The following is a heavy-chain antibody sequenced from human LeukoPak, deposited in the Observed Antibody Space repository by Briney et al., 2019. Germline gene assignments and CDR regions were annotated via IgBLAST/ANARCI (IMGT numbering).Heavy chain of an antibody. CDR1: GFTFSSFW. D-gene: IGHD1-14*01. J-gene: IGHJ4*02. CDR2: IPGDGSDT. Sequence: QPGECLKLSCAASGFTFSSFWMHWVRQAPGEELVWVSDIPGDGSDTKYADSVKGRFTISRDNAKNTLYLQMNSLRAEDTAVYYCITGTGYYYNYWGQGTLVTVHS. V-gene: IGHV3-74*03. CDR3: ITGTGYYYNY.